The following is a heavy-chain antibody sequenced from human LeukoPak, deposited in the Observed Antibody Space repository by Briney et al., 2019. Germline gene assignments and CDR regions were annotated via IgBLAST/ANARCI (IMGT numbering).Heavy chain of an antibody. CDR3: AREGQQLKHFDY. Sequence: ASVKVSCKASGYTFTSYYMHWVRQAPGQGLEWMGAINPRGDATIGAQKLQGRVTTTRDTSTSTVYIELSSLRSEDTAVYYCAREGQQLKHFDYWGQGTLVTVSS. CDR2: INPRGDAT. D-gene: IGHD1-1*01. V-gene: IGHV1-46*01. J-gene: IGHJ4*02. CDR1: GYTFTSYY.